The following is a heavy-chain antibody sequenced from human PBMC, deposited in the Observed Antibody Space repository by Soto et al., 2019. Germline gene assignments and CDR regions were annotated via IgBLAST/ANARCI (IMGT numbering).Heavy chain of an antibody. V-gene: IGHV1-69*02. CDR2: IIPILGIA. CDR1: GGTFSSYT. D-gene: IGHD2-8*01. Sequence: QVQLVQSGAEVQKPGSSVKVSCKASGGTFSSYTISWVRQAPGQGLEWMGRIIPILGIANYAQKFQGRVTITADKSTSTAYMELSSLRSEDTAVYYCATYGGIDAFDIWGQGTMVTVSS. J-gene: IGHJ3*02. CDR3: ATYGGIDAFDI.